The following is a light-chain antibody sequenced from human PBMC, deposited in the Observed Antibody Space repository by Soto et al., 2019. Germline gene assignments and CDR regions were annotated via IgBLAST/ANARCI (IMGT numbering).Light chain of an antibody. J-gene: IGKJ2*01. V-gene: IGKV1-39*01. CDR2: ATP. CDR3: QQSYSVSYT. CDR1: QSISSY. Sequence: DIQMTQSPSSLSASVGDRVTITCRASQSISSYLNWYQQKPGKAPKVLIYATPSLQSGVPSRFSGSGSGTDFTLTISSLQPEDFAAYDCQQSYSVSYTFGLGTKLEIK.